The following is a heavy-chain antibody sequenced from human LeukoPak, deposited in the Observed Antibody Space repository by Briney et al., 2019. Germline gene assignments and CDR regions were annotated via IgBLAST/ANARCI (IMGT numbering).Heavy chain of an antibody. CDR1: GYTFTSYG. V-gene: IGHV1-18*01. CDR3: ARSSSSSSSKSWFDP. CDR2: ISAYNGNT. J-gene: IGHJ5*02. D-gene: IGHD6-6*01. Sequence: GASVKLSCKASGYTFTSYGISWVRQAPGQGLEWMGWISAYNGNTNYAQKLQGRVTMTTDTSTSTAYMELRSLRSDDTAVYYCARSSSSSSSKSWFDPWGQGTLVTVSS.